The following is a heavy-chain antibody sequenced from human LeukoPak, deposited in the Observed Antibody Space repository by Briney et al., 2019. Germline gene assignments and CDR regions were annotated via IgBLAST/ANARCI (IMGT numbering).Heavy chain of an antibody. CDR2: IYYSGST. D-gene: IGHD1-1*01. Sequence: SETLSLTCTVSGGSISNYFWSWIRQPAGKGLEWIGYIYYSGSTNYNPSLKSRVTISVDTSKNQFSLKLSSVTAADTAVYYCARLSPGNWFDPWGQGTLVTVSS. V-gene: IGHV4-59*08. CDR3: ARLSPGNWFDP. CDR1: GGSISNYF. J-gene: IGHJ5*02.